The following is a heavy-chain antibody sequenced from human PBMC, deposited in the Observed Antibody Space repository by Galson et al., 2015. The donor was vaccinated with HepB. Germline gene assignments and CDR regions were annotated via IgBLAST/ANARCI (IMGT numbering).Heavy chain of an antibody. CDR3: ARGLADLVVYASGAFGGVDI. D-gene: IGHD2-8*02. CDR1: GGSVSSGSYY. J-gene: IGHJ3*02. V-gene: IGHV4-61*01. Sequence: TLSLTCTVSGGSVSSGSYYWRWIRQPPGKGLEWIGYIYYSGSTNYNPSLKSRVTISVDTSKNQFSLKLSSVTAADTAVYYCARGLADLVVYASGAFGGVDIWGQGTMVTVSS. CDR2: IYYSGST.